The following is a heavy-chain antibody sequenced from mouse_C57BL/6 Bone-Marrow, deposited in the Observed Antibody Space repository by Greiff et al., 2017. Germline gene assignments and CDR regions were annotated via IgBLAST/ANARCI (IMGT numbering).Heavy chain of an antibody. V-gene: IGHV14-4*01. CDR2: IDPENGDT. Sequence: VQLQQSGAELVRPGASVKLSCTASGFNIKDDYMHWVKQRPEQGLEWIGWIDPENGDTEYASKFQGKATITADTSSNTAYLQLSSLTSEDTAVYYCSAREGDIGWGQGTTLTVSS. D-gene: IGHD2-14*01. CDR3: SAREGDIG. J-gene: IGHJ2*01. CDR1: GFNIKDDY.